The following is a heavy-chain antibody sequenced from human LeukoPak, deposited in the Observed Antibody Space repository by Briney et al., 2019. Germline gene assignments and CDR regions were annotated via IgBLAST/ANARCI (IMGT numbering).Heavy chain of an antibody. V-gene: IGHV3-23*01. J-gene: IGHJ3*02. CDR1: GFTFSSYA. Sequence: GGSLRLSCAASGFTFSSYAMSWVRQAPGKGLEWVSAISGSGGSTYYADSVKGRFTTSRDNSKNTLYLQMNSLRAEDTAVYYCAKDGTGSSGWSTLGAFDIWGQGTMVTVSS. D-gene: IGHD6-19*01. CDR2: ISGSGGST. CDR3: AKDGTGSSGWSTLGAFDI.